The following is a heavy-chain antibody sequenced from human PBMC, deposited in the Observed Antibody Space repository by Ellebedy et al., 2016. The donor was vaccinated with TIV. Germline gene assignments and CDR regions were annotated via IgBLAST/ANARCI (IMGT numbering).Heavy chain of an antibody. J-gene: IGHJ5*02. CDR1: GFTFSTYW. CDR3: AKTMVTGFDP. D-gene: IGHD4/OR15-4a*01. Sequence: PGGSLRLSCAASGFTFSTYWMHWVRQTPEKGLVWVSRISPDWSGTIYADSVKGRFSVSRDNAKNILYLEMNSLRVEDTAVYYCAKTMVTGFDPWGRGIQVTVSS. CDR2: ISPDWSGT. V-gene: IGHV3-74*01.